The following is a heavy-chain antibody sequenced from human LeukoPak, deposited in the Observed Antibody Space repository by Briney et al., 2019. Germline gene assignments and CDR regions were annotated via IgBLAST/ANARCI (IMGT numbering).Heavy chain of an antibody. J-gene: IGHJ2*01. D-gene: IGHD3-10*01. CDR1: GFTFSSYG. V-gene: IGHV3-30*02. Sequence: PGGSLRLSCAASGFTFSSYGMHWVRRAPGKGLEWVAFIRYDGSNKYYADSVKGRFTISRDNSKNTLYLQMNSLRAEDTAVYYCAKDRAVTIVRGVGPDLWGRGTLVTVSS. CDR2: IRYDGSNK. CDR3: AKDRAVTIVRGVGPDL.